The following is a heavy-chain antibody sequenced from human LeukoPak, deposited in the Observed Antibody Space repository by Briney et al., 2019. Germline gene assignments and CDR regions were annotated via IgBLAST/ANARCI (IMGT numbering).Heavy chain of an antibody. CDR3: ASNDGRKGFLEFY. CDR1: GGSICSGGYY. Sequence: PSQTLSLTRTVSGGSICSGGYYWNWIRQHPGKGLEWIGHMYYSWDTYYIPSIHSRVTISLDTTINQFSLNLNSVTAADTAVYYCASNDGRKGFLEFYWGPGILSAVSS. D-gene: IGHD3-3*01. CDR2: MYYSWDT. V-gene: IGHV4-31*03. J-gene: IGHJ4*02.